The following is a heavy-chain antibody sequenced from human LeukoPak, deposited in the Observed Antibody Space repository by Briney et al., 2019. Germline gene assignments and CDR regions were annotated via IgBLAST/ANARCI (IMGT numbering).Heavy chain of an antibody. CDR3: ARDLGYCSGGSCRIFDY. Sequence: ASVKVSCKASGYTFTGYYLHWVRQAPGQGLEWMGWINPNSGATNYARKFQGRGTMTRDTSTSAAYMELSSLRSDDTAVYYCARDLGYCSGGSCRIFDYWGQGTLVTVSS. J-gene: IGHJ4*02. CDR2: INPNSGAT. V-gene: IGHV1-2*07. D-gene: IGHD2-15*01. CDR1: GYTFTGYY.